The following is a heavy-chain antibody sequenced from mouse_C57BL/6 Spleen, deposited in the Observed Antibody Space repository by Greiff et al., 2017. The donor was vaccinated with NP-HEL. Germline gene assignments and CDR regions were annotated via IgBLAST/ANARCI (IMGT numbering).Heavy chain of an antibody. CDR3: ARYRDYDRDYAMDY. CDR2: IRNKANGYTT. CDR1: GFTFTDYY. V-gene: IGHV7-3*01. D-gene: IGHD2-4*01. Sequence: EVKLVESGGGLVQPGGSLSLSCAASGFTFTDYYMSWVRQPPGKALEWLGFIRNKANGYTTEYSASVKGRFTISRDNSQSILYLQMNALRAEDSATYYCARYRDYDRDYAMDYWGQGTSVTVSS. J-gene: IGHJ4*01.